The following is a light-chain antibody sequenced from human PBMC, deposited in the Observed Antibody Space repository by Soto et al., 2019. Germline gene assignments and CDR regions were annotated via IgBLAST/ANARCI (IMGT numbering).Light chain of an antibody. V-gene: IGKV3-20*01. CDR1: QSVSSSY. CDR2: GAS. J-gene: IGKJ4*01. CDR3: QQYGDSPRLT. Sequence: EIVLTQSPGTLSLSPGERATLACMASQSVSSSYLAWYQQKPGQAPRLLIYGASSRATDIPDRFSGSGSGTDFTLTISRLEPEDFAVYYCQQYGDSPRLTFGGGTKVEIK.